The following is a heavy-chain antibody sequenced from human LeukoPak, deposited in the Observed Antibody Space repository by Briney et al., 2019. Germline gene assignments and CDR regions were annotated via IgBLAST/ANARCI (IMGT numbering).Heavy chain of an antibody. CDR1: GFTFSSYG. CDR3: ANAQERPYQLCYYMDV. CDR2: IRYDGSNK. J-gene: IGHJ6*03. Sequence: PGGSLRLSCAASGFTFSSYGMHWVRQAPGKGLEWVAFIRYDGSNKYYADSVKGRFTISRDNSKNTLYLQMNSLRAEDTAVYYCANAQERPYQLCYYMDVWGKGTTVTVSS. V-gene: IGHV3-30*02. D-gene: IGHD2-2*01.